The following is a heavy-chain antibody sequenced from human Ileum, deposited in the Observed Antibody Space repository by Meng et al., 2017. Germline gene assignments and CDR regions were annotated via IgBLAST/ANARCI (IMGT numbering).Heavy chain of an antibody. D-gene: IGHD3-3*02. V-gene: IGHV4-39*01. J-gene: IGHJ4*03. CDR1: GGSLSSGEYC. CDR3: ARHGHFTPDKYYFDS. Sequence: QVQLQESGPGLLKPSETLSLTCPVSGGSLSSGEYCWGWIRQPPGKGLEWIGSVYFTGYTYYSPSLMSRVTISVETSKNQFSLRLTSVTAADTGLYLCARHGHFTPDKYYFDSWGQGTLVTVSS. CDR2: VYFTGYT.